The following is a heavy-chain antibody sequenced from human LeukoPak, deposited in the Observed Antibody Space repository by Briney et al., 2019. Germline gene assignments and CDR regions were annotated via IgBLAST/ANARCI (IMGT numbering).Heavy chain of an antibody. J-gene: IGHJ2*01. CDR2: ISGTGGST. CDR3: ATRPAVAGTTNWYFGV. CDR1: GSTFGNYA. V-gene: IGHV3-23*01. Sequence: GGSLRLSCAASGSTFGNYAMSWVRQAPGEGLEWVSAISGTGGSTYYADSVKGRFTVSRDNSKNTLYLQMNSLRAEDAAVYYCATRPAVAGTTNWYFGVWGRGTLVTVSS. D-gene: IGHD6-19*01.